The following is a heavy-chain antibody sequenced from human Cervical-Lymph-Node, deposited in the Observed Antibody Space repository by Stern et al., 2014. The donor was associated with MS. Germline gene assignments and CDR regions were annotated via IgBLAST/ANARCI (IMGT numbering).Heavy chain of an antibody. V-gene: IGHV1-69*01. CDR2: IIPIFGTA. CDR1: GDAFNNYG. CDR3: ARDRDYGGQAKRAYGMDV. J-gene: IGHJ6*02. D-gene: IGHD4-23*01. Sequence: VQLEESGAEVKKPGSSVRVSCKTSGDAFNNYGVSWVRQAPGQGLEWMGGIIPIFGTANYAQKFQGRVTISADESTGTVYMELSSLKSEDTATYYCARDRDYGGQAKRAYGMDVWGQGTTVTVSS.